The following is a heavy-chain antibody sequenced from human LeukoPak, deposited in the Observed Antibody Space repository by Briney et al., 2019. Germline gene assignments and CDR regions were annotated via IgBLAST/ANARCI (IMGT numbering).Heavy chain of an antibody. CDR1: GYTFTNYG. V-gene: IGHV1-18*01. D-gene: IGHD3-3*01. CDR2: ISAYNGNT. CDR3: ARGPYYDFWSGYYTRYYYYYMDV. J-gene: IGHJ6*03. Sequence: ASVKVSCKASGYTFTNYGISWVRQAPGQGLEWMGWISAYNGNTNYAQKLQGRVTMTTDTSTSTAYMELSSLRSEDTAVYYCARGPYYDFWSGYYTRYYYYYMDVWGKGTTVTVSS.